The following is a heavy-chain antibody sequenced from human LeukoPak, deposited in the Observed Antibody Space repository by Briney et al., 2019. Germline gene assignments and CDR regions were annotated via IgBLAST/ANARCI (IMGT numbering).Heavy chain of an antibody. CDR3: ARDYQLLFRYYFYMDV. Sequence: PGRSLRLSCAASGFTFSSYAMHWVRQAPGKGLEWVAVISYDGSNKYYADSVKGRFTISRDNSKNTLYLQMNSLRAEDTAAFYCARDYQLLFRYYFYMDVWGKGTTVTVSS. D-gene: IGHD2-2*01. J-gene: IGHJ6*03. V-gene: IGHV3-30-3*01. CDR1: GFTFSSYA. CDR2: ISYDGSNK.